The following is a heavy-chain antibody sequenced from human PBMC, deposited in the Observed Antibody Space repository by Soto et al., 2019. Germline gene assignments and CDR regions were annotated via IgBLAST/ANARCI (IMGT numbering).Heavy chain of an antibody. D-gene: IGHD6-6*01. Sequence: KTSETLSLTCAVYGGSFSGYYWSWIRQPPGKGLEWIGEINHSGSTNYNPSLKSRVTISVDTSKNQFSLKLSSVTAADTAVYYCARAPRTYSSSSNWFDPWGQGTLVTVS. V-gene: IGHV4-34*01. J-gene: IGHJ5*02. CDR3: ARAPRTYSSSSNWFDP. CDR2: INHSGST. CDR1: GGSFSGYY.